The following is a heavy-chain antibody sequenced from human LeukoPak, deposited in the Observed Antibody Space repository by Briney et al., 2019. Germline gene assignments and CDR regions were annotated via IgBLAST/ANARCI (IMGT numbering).Heavy chain of an antibody. J-gene: IGHJ4*02. CDR3: ARMTTGHNF. Sequence: SETLSLTCAVSGTSFSSYYWSWIRQPPGKGLERIGGVNHSGYTNDNPSLKSRVTISVDTSKNQFSLRLRPVTAADTGVYFCARMTTGHNFWGQGTLVTVSS. CDR2: VNHSGYT. V-gene: IGHV4-34*01. D-gene: IGHD4-17*01. CDR1: GTSFSSYY.